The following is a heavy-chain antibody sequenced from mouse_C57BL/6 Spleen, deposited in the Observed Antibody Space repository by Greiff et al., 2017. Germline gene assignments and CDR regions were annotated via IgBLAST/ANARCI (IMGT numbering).Heavy chain of an antibody. CDR3: AREDDGNQFAC. V-gene: IGHV1-7*01. Sequence: VQLQQSGAELAKPGASVKLSCKASGYTFTSYWMHWVKQRPGQGLEWIGYINPSSGYTKYNQKFKDKATLTADKSSSTAYMQRGSLTYEDSAVYYCAREDDGNQFACWGQGTLVTVSA. CDR2: INPSSGYT. CDR1: GYTFTSYW. J-gene: IGHJ3*01. D-gene: IGHD2-1*01.